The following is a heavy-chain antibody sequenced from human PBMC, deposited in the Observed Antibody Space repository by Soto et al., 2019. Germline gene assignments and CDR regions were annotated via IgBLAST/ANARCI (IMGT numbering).Heavy chain of an antibody. CDR1: IFSFSSYE. V-gene: IGHV3-23*01. Sequence: PRWSLRLSCVASIFSFSSYEMSWFRQAAGKGLEWVSRVSLTGDRTNYAGSVKGRFTVSRDNFKNTLYLEMDSLRPEDTAIYYCARGGGYCTPTSCAIDSWGRGTPVTVSS. J-gene: IGHJ4*02. CDR3: ARGGGYCTPTSCAIDS. CDR2: VSLTGDRT. D-gene: IGHD2-8*01.